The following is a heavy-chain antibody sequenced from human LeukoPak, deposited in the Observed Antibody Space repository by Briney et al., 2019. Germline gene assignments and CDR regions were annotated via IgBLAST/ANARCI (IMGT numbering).Heavy chain of an antibody. J-gene: IGHJ4*02. V-gene: IGHV3-7*02. CDR2: INQDGRKK. CDR1: GFSFRTRW. Sequence: GGSLRLSCVASGFSFRTRWMSWVRQAPGKGLEWVANINQDGRKKFYVDSVEGRFTISRDDAKTSLFLQMNSLRVEDTAVYYCAKWMGRDSWGQGTLVTVSS. D-gene: IGHD6-19*01. CDR3: AKWMGRDS.